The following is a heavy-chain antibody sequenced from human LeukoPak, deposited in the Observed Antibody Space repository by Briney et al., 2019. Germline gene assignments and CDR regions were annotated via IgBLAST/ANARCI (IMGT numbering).Heavy chain of an antibody. CDR2: IKSKTAGGAT. V-gene: IGHV3-15*01. J-gene: IGHJ3*02. CDR1: GFTFSDAW. CDR3: TTERLGKWAFDI. Sequence: PGGSLRLSCAASGFTFSDAWMSWVRQAPGKGLEWVGRIKSKTAGGATDNAAPVKGRFTISRDDSKNTLCLQMNSLKTEDTAVYYCTTERLGKWAFDIWGQGTMVTVSS. D-gene: IGHD2-8*01.